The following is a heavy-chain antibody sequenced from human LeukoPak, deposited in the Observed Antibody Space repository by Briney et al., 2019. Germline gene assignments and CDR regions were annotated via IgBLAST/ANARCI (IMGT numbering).Heavy chain of an antibody. D-gene: IGHD3-10*01. CDR1: GYTFTSYD. CDR3: ARYPGRDKYYYYCMDV. V-gene: IGHV1-8*01. Sequence: ASVKVSCKASGYTFTSYDINWVRQATGQGLEWMGWMNPNSGNTGYAQKFQGRVTMTRNTSISTAYMELSSLRSEDTAVYYCARYPGRDKYYYYCMDVWGQGTTVTVSS. J-gene: IGHJ6*02. CDR2: MNPNSGNT.